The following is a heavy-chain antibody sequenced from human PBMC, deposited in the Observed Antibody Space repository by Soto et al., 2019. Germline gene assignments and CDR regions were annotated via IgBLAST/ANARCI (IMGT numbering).Heavy chain of an antibody. V-gene: IGHV1-18*01. CDR1: GYTFTSYG. Sequence: QVQLVQSGAEVKKPGASVKVSCKASGYTFTSYGIGWVRQAPGQGLEWMGWISAYNGNTNYAQKLQGRVTMTTDTSRSXXYMELRSLRSDDTAVYYCARDRPMVRGVLGYGMDVWGQGTTVTVSS. J-gene: IGHJ6*02. CDR2: ISAYNGNT. D-gene: IGHD3-10*01. CDR3: ARDRPMVRGVLGYGMDV.